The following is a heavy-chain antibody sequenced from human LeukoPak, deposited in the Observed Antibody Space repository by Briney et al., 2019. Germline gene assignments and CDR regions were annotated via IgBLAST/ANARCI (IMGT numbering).Heavy chain of an antibody. J-gene: IGHJ5*02. CDR3: AGTLTNWFDP. D-gene: IGHD3-16*01. CDR1: GGSISSYY. Sequence: SETLSLTCTVSGGSISSYYWSWIRQPPGKGLEWIGYIYYSGSTNYNPSLKSRVTISVDTSKNQFSLKLGSVTAADTAVYYCAGTLTNWFDPWGQGTLVTVSS. CDR2: IYYSGST. V-gene: IGHV4-59*01.